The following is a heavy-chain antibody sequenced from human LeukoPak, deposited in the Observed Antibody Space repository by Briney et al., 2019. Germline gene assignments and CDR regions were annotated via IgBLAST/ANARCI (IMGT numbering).Heavy chain of an antibody. CDR2: INTYTGNP. D-gene: IGHD6-13*01. V-gene: IGHV7-4-1*01. CDR1: GYTFTTYA. Sequence: ASVKVSCKASGYTFTTYAMNWVRQAPGQGLEWMGWINTYTGNPTHAQDFTGRFVFSLDTSVSTAYLQIYSLKAEDTAVYYCARLVAAGGSGSFDPWGQGTLVTVSS. CDR3: ARLVAAGGSGSFDP. J-gene: IGHJ5*02.